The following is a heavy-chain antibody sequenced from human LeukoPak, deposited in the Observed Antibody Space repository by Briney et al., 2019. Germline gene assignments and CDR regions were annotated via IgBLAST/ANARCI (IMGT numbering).Heavy chain of an antibody. CDR1: GGSIGSSSYY. Sequence: PETLSLTCTVSGGSIGSSSYYWGWIRQPPGKGLEWIGSIYYSGSTYYNPSLKSRVTISVDTSKNQFSLKLSSVTAADTAVYYCARPSGYSSGYFDYWGQGTLVTVSS. J-gene: IGHJ4*02. CDR3: ARPSGYSSGYFDY. V-gene: IGHV4-39*01. CDR2: IYYSGST. D-gene: IGHD6-19*01.